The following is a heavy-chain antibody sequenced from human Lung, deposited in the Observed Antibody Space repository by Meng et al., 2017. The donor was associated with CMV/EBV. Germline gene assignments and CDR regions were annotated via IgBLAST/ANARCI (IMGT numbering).Heavy chain of an antibody. V-gene: IGHV4-61*01. CDR2: IHNSGST. D-gene: IGHD2-15*01. J-gene: IGHJ4*02. CDR1: GGSVISGSYY. Sequence: SETLSLXXSASGGSVISGSYYWSWIRQSPGKGLQWIVYIHNSGSTNYNPSLKSRLTISVDTPKNQFSLRLRFVTAADTAVYYCARDVGYCSDGSCSDYWGQGXLVTVSS. CDR3: ARDVGYCSDGSCSDY.